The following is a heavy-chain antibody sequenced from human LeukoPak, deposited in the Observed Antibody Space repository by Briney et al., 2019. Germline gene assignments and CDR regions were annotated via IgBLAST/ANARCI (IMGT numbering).Heavy chain of an antibody. Sequence: PGGSLRLSCAASGFTFSSYGMHWVRQAPGKGLEWVAVIWYDGSNKYYADSVKGRFTISRDNSNNTLYLQMNSLRAEDTAVYYCANYIKPKGGYSYGFSRGVGGNWFDPWGQGTLVTVSS. CDR2: IWYDGSNK. J-gene: IGHJ5*02. D-gene: IGHD5-18*01. CDR3: ANYIKPKGGYSYGFSRGVGGNWFDP. V-gene: IGHV3-33*03. CDR1: GFTFSSYG.